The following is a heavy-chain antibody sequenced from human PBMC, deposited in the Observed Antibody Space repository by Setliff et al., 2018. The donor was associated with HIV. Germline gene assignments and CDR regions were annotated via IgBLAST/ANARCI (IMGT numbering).Heavy chain of an antibody. V-gene: IGHV1-69*04. Sequence: ASVKVSCKASRSTFNSHTINWVRQAPGQGLDWMGRIIPILGVANYAQRFQGRVTMTEDTSTDTVYLELSSLRSEDTAVYYCARELTEYYYYYMDVWGKGTTVTVSS. CDR2: IIPILGVA. CDR1: RSTFNSHT. CDR3: ARELTEYYYYYMDV. J-gene: IGHJ6*03.